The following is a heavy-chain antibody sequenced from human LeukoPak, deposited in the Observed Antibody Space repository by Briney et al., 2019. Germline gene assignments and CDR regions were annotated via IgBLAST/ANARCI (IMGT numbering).Heavy chain of an antibody. CDR2: VSGSCVST. Sequence: GGSLRLSCAASGFTFSSYTFSTYAMRWVRRAPGKGLERVSAVSGSCVSTYYADSVKGRFTISTDNSKNTLYLQMNGMRAEDTAVYDCAKGVEDSGIYYYYYMDVWGKGTTVTVSS. D-gene: IGHD2-15*01. V-gene: IGHV3-23*01. CDR3: AKGVEDSGIYYYYYMDV. CDR1: GFTFSSYTFSTYA. J-gene: IGHJ6*03.